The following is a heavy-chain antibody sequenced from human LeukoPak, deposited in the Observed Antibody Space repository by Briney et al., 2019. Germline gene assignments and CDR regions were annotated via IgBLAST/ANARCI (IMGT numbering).Heavy chain of an antibody. D-gene: IGHD6-6*01. V-gene: IGHV1-69*06. CDR2: IIPIFGTA. J-gene: IGHJ4*02. CDR3: ARRIAARPAHFDY. Sequence: GASVKVSCKASGGTFSSYAISWVRQAPGQGREWMGGIIPIFGTANYAQKFQGRVTITADKSTSTAYMELSSLRSEDTAVYYCARRIAARPAHFDYWGQGTLVTVSS. CDR1: GGTFSSYA.